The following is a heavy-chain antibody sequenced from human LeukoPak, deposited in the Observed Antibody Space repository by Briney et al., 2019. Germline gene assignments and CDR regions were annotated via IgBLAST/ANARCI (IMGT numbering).Heavy chain of an antibody. J-gene: IGHJ4*02. V-gene: IGHV5-51*01. CDR3: ARHVTGYCSGGSCYSGYYFDY. CDR2: IYPGDSDT. Sequence: GESLKISCKGSGYGFTSYWIGWVRQMPGKGLEWMGIIYPGDSDTRYSPSFQGQVTISADKSISTAYLQWSSLRASDTAMYYCARHVTGYCSGGSCYSGYYFDYWGQGTLVTVSS. CDR1: GYGFTSYW. D-gene: IGHD2-15*01.